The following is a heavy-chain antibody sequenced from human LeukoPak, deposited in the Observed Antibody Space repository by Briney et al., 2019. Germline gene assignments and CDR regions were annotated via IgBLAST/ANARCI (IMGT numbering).Heavy chain of an antibody. D-gene: IGHD3-10*01. CDR3: ARAPYGSGSYTDY. J-gene: IGHJ4*02. V-gene: IGHV3-64*01. CDR2: ISSNGGST. CDR1: GFTFSSYA. Sequence: GGSLRLSCAASGFTFSSYAMHWVRQAPGKGLEYVSAISSNGGSTYYANSVKGRFTISRDNSKNTLYLQMGSLRAEDMAVYYCARAPYGSGSYTDYWGQGTLVTVSS.